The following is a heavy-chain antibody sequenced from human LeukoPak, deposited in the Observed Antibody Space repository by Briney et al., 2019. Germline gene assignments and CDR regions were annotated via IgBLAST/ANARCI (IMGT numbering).Heavy chain of an antibody. V-gene: IGHV7-4-1*02. CDR3: ARAFIYYGSGSPSDY. Sequence: VASVKVSCKASGYTFTNYAMNWVRQAPGQGLEWMGWINTNTGNPTYAQGFTGRFVFSLDSSVSTAYLQISSLKGEDTAVYYCARAFIYYGSGSPSDYWGQGTLVTVSS. CDR1: GYTFTNYA. D-gene: IGHD3-10*01. CDR2: INTNTGNP. J-gene: IGHJ4*02.